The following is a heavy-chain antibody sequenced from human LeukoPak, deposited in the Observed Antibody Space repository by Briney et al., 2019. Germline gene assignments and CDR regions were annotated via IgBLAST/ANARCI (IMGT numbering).Heavy chain of an antibody. CDR1: GYPFTTYW. CDR2: IYPGDSDT. V-gene: IGHV5-51*01. J-gene: IGHJ4*02. Sequence: GESLKSSCKGSGYPFTTYWIGWVRQMPGKGLEWMGIIYPGDSDTIYRPSFQGQVTISADKSISTAYLQWNSLRASDTAVYYCARLAVAGLDYWGQGTLVTVSS. D-gene: IGHD6-19*01. CDR3: ARLAVAGLDY.